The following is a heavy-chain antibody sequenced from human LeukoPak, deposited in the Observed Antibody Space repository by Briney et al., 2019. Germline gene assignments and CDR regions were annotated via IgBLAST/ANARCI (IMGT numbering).Heavy chain of an antibody. D-gene: IGHD3-10*01. J-gene: IGHJ6*02. CDR2: ISSSSNNI. CDR1: GFTFSTYT. Sequence: GGSLRLSCAASGFTFSTYTMNWVRQAPGKGLEWVSSISSSSNNINYADSVKGRFTISRDNAMNSLYLQMNSLRAEDTAVYYCARGGEEDTVADVLLWFGELPPLYYYYYGMDVWGQGTTVTVSS. V-gene: IGHV3-21*01. CDR3: ARGGEEDTVADVLLWFGELPPLYYYYYGMDV.